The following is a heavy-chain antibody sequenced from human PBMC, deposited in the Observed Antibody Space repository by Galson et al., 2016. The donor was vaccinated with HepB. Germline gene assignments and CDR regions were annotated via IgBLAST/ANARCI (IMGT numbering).Heavy chain of an antibody. CDR2: ISSRSDTK. V-gene: IGHV3-48*02. CDR3: VTDHSRFLQWSPAFDS. D-gene: IGHD3-3*01. CDR1: GFTFSSYS. Sequence: SLRLSCAASGFTFSSYSLNWVRQAPGKGQEWISFISSRSDTKYYADSVKGRFTISRDNAKNSLFLQMNSLRDEDTAVYYCVTDHSRFLQWSPAFDSWDQGTLVTVSS. J-gene: IGHJ4*02.